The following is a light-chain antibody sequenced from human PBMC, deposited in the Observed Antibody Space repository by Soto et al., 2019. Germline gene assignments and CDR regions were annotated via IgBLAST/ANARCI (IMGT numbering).Light chain of an antibody. CDR2: GGN. CDR1: TSNIESNN. V-gene: IGLV1-44*01. CDR3: AAWDDSLNGPV. Sequence: QSVLTQPPSASGTPGQRVTISCSGSTSNIESNNVDWYLQLPGTAPKLLIYGGNQRPSGIPDRFSGSKSGTSASLAISGLQSEDEADYFCAAWDDSLNGPVFGGGTKVTVL. J-gene: IGLJ2*01.